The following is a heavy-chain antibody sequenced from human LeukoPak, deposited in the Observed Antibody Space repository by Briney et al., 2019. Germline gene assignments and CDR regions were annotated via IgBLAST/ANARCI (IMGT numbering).Heavy chain of an antibody. CDR2: IYSGGST. J-gene: IGHJ4*02. CDR3: ARDNYDI. D-gene: IGHD3-9*01. CDR1: GFTVSSNY. Sequence: GGSLRLSCAASGFTVSSNYMSWVRQAPGKGLEWVSVIYSGGSTYYADSVKGRFTISKDTAKNSLNLQMNSLRAEDTGVYYCARDNYDIRGQGTLVTVSS. V-gene: IGHV3-53*01.